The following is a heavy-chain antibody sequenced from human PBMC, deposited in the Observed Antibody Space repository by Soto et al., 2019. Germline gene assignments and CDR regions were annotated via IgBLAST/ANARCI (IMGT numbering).Heavy chain of an antibody. CDR1: GFTFSTYG. D-gene: IGHD6-13*01. V-gene: IGHV3-30*18. Sequence: QVQLMESGGGVVQPGRSLRLSCAASGFTFSTYGMHWVRQAPGKGLEWVAVISNGGSDQYYGDSVKGRFTVSRDNSKNTMSLEMNSLRPEDTAVYYCAKRFSASWSIESWGQGTLVIVSS. J-gene: IGHJ5*01. CDR3: AKRFSASWSIES. CDR2: ISNGGSDQ.